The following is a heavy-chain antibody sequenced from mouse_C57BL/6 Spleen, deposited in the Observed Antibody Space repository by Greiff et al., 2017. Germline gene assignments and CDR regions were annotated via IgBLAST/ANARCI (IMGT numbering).Heavy chain of an antibody. D-gene: IGHD2-3*01. J-gene: IGHJ3*01. CDR2: IDPETGGT. CDR3: TRGDGYKFAY. Sequence: VQRVESGAELVRPGASVTLSCKASGYTFTDYEMHWVKQTPVHGLEWIGAIDPETGGTAYNQKFKGKAILTADKSSSTAYMELRSLTSEDSAVYYCTRGDGYKFAYWGQGTLVTVSA. V-gene: IGHV1-15*01. CDR1: GYTFTDYE.